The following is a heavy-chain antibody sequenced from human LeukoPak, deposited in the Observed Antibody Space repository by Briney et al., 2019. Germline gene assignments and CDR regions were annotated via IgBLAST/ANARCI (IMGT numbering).Heavy chain of an antibody. V-gene: IGHV3-23*01. CDR1: GFTFSNYA. CDR3: AKGVDNTGRLRWFDS. Sequence: PGGSLRLSCAASGFTFSNYALTWVRQTPGKGLEWVSTISGRGSDRFYADAVKGRFTISRDNSKNTMYLQMNSLRIEDTAFYYCAKGVDNTGRLRWFDSWGQETLVTVSS. J-gene: IGHJ5*01. CDR2: ISGRGSDR. D-gene: IGHD1-1*01.